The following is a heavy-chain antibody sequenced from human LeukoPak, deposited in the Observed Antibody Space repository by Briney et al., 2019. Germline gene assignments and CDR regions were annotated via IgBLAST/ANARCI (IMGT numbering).Heavy chain of an antibody. Sequence: GGSLSLSCAASGFNLSSYEMNWVRQAPGKGLEWVSHISSDGHVGRYVDSVRGRFTMSRDNAKNLLFLQMNGLRAEDTAVYYCAREDIDGTVTTLTPCSFDYWGQGTLVTVSS. CDR1: GFNLSSYE. V-gene: IGHV3-48*03. D-gene: IGHD4-17*01. J-gene: IGHJ4*02. CDR3: AREDIDGTVTTLTPCSFDY. CDR2: ISSDGHVG.